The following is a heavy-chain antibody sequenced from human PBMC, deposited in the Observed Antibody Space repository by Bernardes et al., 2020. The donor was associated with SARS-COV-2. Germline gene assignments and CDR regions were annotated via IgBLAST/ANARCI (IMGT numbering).Heavy chain of an antibody. V-gene: IGHV3-23*01. J-gene: IGHJ4*02. CDR1: GFTFSSYA. CDR2: ISGRVAGT. Sequence: GVLRLSCAASGFTFSSYAMSWVRQAPGKGLEWVSFISGRVAGTYYADSVKGRFTISRDNSKNTLYLQMNSLRVEDTALYYCAKEGDSSGWYVDSWGQGTLVTVSS. CDR3: AKEGDSSGWYVDS. D-gene: IGHD6-19*01.